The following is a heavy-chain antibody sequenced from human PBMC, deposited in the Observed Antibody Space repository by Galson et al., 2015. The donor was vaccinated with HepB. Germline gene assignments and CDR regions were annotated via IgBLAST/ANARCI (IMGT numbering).Heavy chain of an antibody. CDR1: GLTFSSYS. Sequence: SLRLSCAASGLTFSSYSMNWVRQAPGKGLEWVSYISSSSSSIYYADSVKGRFTISRDNAKNSLYLQMNSLRDEDTAVYYCARDQYDFWSGYSSWGQGTLVTVSS. CDR2: ISSSSSSI. CDR3: ARDQYDFWSGYSS. D-gene: IGHD3-3*01. J-gene: IGHJ5*02. V-gene: IGHV3-48*02.